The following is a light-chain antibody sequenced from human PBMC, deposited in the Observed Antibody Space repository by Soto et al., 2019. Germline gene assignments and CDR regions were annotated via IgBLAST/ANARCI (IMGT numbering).Light chain of an antibody. Sequence: EIVMTQSPATLSVSPGERVTLSCRASQTVGTILAWYQQKPGQAPRLLIYGASTRATGIPARFSGSGSGTEFPLTISSLQSEDFAVYYCHQYDNWPPQYTFGQGTKLQMK. CDR3: HQYDNWPPQYT. V-gene: IGKV3-15*01. CDR1: QTVGTI. CDR2: GAS. J-gene: IGKJ2*01.